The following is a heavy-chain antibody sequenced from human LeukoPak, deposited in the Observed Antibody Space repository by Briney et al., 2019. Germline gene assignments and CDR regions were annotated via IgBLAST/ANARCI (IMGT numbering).Heavy chain of an antibody. CDR1: AFTFSSYA. V-gene: IGHV3-23*01. D-gene: IGHD2-21*02. J-gene: IGHJ4*02. CDR3: AKDIEAGTAGFSFDY. CDR2: ISGSGSNT. Sequence: GGSLRLSCAASAFTFSSYAMSWVRQAPGKGLEWVSAISGSGSNTYYADSVKGRFTISRDNSKNSLSLQMNSLRTEDTALYYCAKDIEAGTAGFSFDYWGQGTLVAVSS.